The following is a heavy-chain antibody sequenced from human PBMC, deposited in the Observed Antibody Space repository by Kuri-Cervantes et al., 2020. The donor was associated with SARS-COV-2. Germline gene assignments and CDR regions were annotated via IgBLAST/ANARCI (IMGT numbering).Heavy chain of an antibody. CDR2: ISGSGGST. CDR1: GFTFSSYA. D-gene: IGHD2-2*01. Sequence: GESLKISCAASGFTFSSYAMSWVRQAPGKGLEWVSAISGSGGSTYYADSVKGRFTISRDNSKNTLYLQMNSLRAEDTAVYYCASEGSPKYCSSTSCYVIWGQGTLVTVSS. V-gene: IGHV3-23*01. CDR3: ASEGSPKYCSSTSCYVI. J-gene: IGHJ4*02.